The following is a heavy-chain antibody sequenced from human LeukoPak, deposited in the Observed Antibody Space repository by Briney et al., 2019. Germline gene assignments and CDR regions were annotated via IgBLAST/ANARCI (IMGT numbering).Heavy chain of an antibody. CDR1: GFTVSSSY. CDR3: ARDIPVDSRSSVPKPVRDS. J-gene: IGHJ5*02. Sequence: GGSLRLSCAASGFTVSSSYMTWVRQAPGKGLEWVSVLYSGGGTYYADSLKGRFTISRDNSKNTVYLQMNNLRAEDTAVYYCARDIPVDSRSSVPKPVRDSWGQGTLVTVSS. D-gene: IGHD6-6*01. V-gene: IGHV3-53*01. CDR2: LYSGGGT.